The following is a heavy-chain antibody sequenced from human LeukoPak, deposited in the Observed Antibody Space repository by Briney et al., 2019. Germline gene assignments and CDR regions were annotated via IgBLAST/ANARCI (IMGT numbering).Heavy chain of an antibody. CDR1: GFTFSSYA. V-gene: IGHV3-33*08. CDR3: ARGQYCTTTSCYSDYYYYYGMDA. CDR2: IWYDGGNK. D-gene: IGHD2-2*01. J-gene: IGHJ6*02. Sequence: SGGSLRLSCAASGFTFSSYAMHWVRQAPGKGLEWVAVIWYDGGNKYYGDSVKGRFTISRDNSKNTLYLQMNSLRAADTAVYYCARGQYCTTTSCYSDYYYYYGMDAWGQGTTVTVSS.